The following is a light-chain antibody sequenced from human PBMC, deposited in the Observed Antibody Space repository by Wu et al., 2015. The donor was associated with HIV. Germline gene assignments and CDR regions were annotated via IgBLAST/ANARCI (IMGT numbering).Light chain of an antibody. CDR3: QQFGSSPYT. J-gene: IGKJ2*01. CDR1: QSVSSNY. V-gene: IGKV3-20*01. Sequence: EIVLTQSPGTLSLSPGERATLSCRASQSVSSNYLVWYQQKPGQAPRLLIYGTSGRAAGIPDRFSGSESGTDFTLTISRLEPEDFAVYSCQQFGSSPYTFGQGTKLEIK. CDR2: GTS.